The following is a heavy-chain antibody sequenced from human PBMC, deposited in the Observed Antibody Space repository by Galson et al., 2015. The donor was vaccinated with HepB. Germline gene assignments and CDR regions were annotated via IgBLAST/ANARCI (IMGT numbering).Heavy chain of an antibody. CDR1: GFTFSSYG. V-gene: IGHV3-33*01. CDR2: IWYDGSNK. CDR3: ARGDLGYCSGGSCYFPIDPGAGGFDY. Sequence: SLRLSCAASGFTFSSYGMHWVRQAPGKGLEWVAVIWYDGSNKYYADSVKGRFTISRDNSKNTLYLQMNSLRAEDTAVYYCARGDLGYCSGGSCYFPIDPGAGGFDYWGQGTLVTVSS. J-gene: IGHJ4*02. D-gene: IGHD2-15*01.